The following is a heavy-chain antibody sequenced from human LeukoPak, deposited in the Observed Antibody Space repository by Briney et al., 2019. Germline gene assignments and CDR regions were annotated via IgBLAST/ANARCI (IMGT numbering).Heavy chain of an antibody. J-gene: IGHJ5*02. CDR1: GFTFSSYG. CDR3: ASGITGT. CDR2: IRYDGNNK. D-gene: IGHD1-20*01. V-gene: IGHV3-30*02. Sequence: GGSLRLSCAASGFTFSSYGMHWVRQAPGKGLEWVAFIRYDGNNKHYADSVKGRFTISRDNSKNTLYLQMNSLRAEDTAVYYCASGITGTWGQGTLVTVSS.